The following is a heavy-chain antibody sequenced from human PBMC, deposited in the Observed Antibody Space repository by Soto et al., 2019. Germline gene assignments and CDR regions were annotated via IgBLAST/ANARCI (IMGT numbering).Heavy chain of an antibody. D-gene: IGHD2-21*02. J-gene: IGHJ5*02. CDR2: ITSDGKSK. CDR1: GFNFSNHW. CDR3: ARESGDWPLNWFDP. V-gene: IGHV3-74*01. Sequence: PRLSFAASGFNFSNHWMHWVRQRPAEGLVWVSRITSDGKSKAYAESVKGRFAISRDNAKNTLYLQMNGLTAEDTAVYYCARESGDWPLNWFDPWGQGTLVTVSS.